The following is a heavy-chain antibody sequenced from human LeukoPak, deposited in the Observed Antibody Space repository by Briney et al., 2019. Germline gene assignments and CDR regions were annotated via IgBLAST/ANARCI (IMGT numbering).Heavy chain of an antibody. Sequence: SETLSLTCTVSGGSISSYYWSWIRQPPGKGLEWIGYIYYGGSTNYNPSLKSRVTISVDTSKNQFSLKLSSVTAADTAVYYCARDYYGSGSKIDYWGQGTLVTVSS. D-gene: IGHD3-10*01. J-gene: IGHJ4*02. CDR1: GGSISSYY. CDR2: IYYGGST. V-gene: IGHV4-59*01. CDR3: ARDYYGSGSKIDY.